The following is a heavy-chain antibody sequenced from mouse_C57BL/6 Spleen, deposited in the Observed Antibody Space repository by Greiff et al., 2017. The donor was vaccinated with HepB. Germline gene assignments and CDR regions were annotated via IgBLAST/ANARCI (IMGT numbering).Heavy chain of an antibody. V-gene: IGHV1-82*01. J-gene: IGHJ1*03. CDR1: GYAFSSSW. Sequence: QVQLKQSGPELVKPGASVKISCKASGYAFSSSWMNWVKQRPGKGLEWIGRIYPGDGDTNYNGKFKGKATLTADKSSSTAYMQLSSLTSEDAAVYFCARKGSWYFDFWGTGTTVTVSS. CDR2: IYPGDGDT. CDR3: ARKGSWYFDF.